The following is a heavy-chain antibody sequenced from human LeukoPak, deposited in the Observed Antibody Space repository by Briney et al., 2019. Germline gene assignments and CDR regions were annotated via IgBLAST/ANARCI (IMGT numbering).Heavy chain of an antibody. Sequence: SMKVSCKASGGTFSSYAISWVRQAPGQGLEWMGGIIPIFGTANYAQKFQGRVTITTDESTSTAYMELSSLRSEDTAVYYCARVGYDSYYYYYMDIWGKGTTVTVSS. CDR3: ARVGYDSYYYYYMDI. V-gene: IGHV1-69*05. D-gene: IGHD3-3*01. CDR1: GGTFSSYA. J-gene: IGHJ6*03. CDR2: IIPIFGTA.